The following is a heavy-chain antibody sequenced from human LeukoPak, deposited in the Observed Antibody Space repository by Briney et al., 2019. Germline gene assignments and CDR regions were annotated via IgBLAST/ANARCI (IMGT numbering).Heavy chain of an antibody. J-gene: IGHJ6*03. CDR1: GFTFSNYG. D-gene: IGHD3/OR15-3a*01. CDR2: IWYDGTNQ. V-gene: IGHV3-33*06. CDR3: AKAGFGPVDYYYYMDV. Sequence: PGGSLRLSCAASGFTFSNYGMHWVRQAPGKGLEWVGLIWYDGTNQYYTDSVKGRFTISRDNSKSTLYLQMDSLRAEDTAVYYCAKAGFGPVDYYYYMDVWGKGTTATVSS.